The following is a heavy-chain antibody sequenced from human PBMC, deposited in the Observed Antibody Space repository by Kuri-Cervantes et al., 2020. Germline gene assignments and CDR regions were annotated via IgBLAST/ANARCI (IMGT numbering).Heavy chain of an antibody. CDR2: IYSGGST. CDR3: ARVVDYGFDC. D-gene: IGHD4-17*01. J-gene: IGHJ5*01. V-gene: IGHV3-53*01. CDR1: GFTVSNNY. Sequence: GGSLRLSCAASGFTVSNNYMSWVRQAPGKGLEWVSIIYSGGSTYYTDSVKGRFTISRDNSKNTLYLQMNSLRAEDTAVYYCARVVDYGFDCWGQGTLVTVSS.